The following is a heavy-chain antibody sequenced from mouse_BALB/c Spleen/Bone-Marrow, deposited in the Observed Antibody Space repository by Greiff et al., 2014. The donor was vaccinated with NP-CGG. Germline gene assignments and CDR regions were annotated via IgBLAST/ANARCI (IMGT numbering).Heavy chain of an antibody. CDR1: GYTFTSYW. V-gene: IGHV1-87*01. J-gene: IGHJ1*01. Sequence: LVESGAELARPGASVKLSCKASGYTFTSYWMQWVKQRPGQGLEWIGAIYPGDGDTRYTQKFKGRATLTADKSSSTAYMQLSSLASEDSAVYYCARRYGSSYCWYFDVWGAGTTVTVSS. D-gene: IGHD1-1*01. CDR3: ARRYGSSYCWYFDV. CDR2: IYPGDGDT.